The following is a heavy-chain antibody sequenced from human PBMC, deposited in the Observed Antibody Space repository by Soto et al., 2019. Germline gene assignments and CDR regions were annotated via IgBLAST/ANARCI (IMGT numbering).Heavy chain of an antibody. Sequence: SLRLSCAASGFTFSSYGMHWVRQAPGKGLEWVAVISYDGSNKYYADSVKGRFTISRDNSKNTLYLQMNSLRAEDTAVYYCAKGGACSSTSCYLYYGMDVWGQGTTVNVSS. J-gene: IGHJ6*02. CDR2: ISYDGSNK. D-gene: IGHD2-2*01. V-gene: IGHV3-30*18. CDR3: AKGGACSSTSCYLYYGMDV. CDR1: GFTFSSYG.